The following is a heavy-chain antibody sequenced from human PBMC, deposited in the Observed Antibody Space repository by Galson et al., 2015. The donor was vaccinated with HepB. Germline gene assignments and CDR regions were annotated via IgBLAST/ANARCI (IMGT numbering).Heavy chain of an antibody. Sequence: SLRLSCAASGFTFSNYALSWVRQAPGKGLEWVSSIRGSGRRTYYADSVKGRFTISRDNSKNTLYLQMNSLRAEDTAVYYCAKGGDDIRFLEWLLDRNAMDVWGQGTTVTVSS. CDR2: IRGSGRRT. D-gene: IGHD3-3*01. CDR1: GFTFSNYA. J-gene: IGHJ6*02. CDR3: AKGGDDIRFLEWLLDRNAMDV. V-gene: IGHV3-23*01.